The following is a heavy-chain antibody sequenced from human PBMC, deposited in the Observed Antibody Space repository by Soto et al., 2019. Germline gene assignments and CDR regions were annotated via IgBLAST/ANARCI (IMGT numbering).Heavy chain of an antibody. V-gene: IGHV3-30*04. D-gene: IGHD1-1*01. CDR1: GFTFSSYA. Sequence: QVQLVESGGGVVQPGRSLRLSCAASGFTFSSYAMHWVRQAPGKGLEWVAVIAYDGRNKYYADSVKGRFTISRDNSTNTLYLQMNSLRIEDTAVYYCAREMERVFDYWGQGTLVTVSS. CDR3: AREMERVFDY. J-gene: IGHJ4*02. CDR2: IAYDGRNK.